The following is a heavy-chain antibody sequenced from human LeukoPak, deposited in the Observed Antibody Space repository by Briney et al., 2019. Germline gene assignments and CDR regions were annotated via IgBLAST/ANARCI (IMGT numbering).Heavy chain of an antibody. Sequence: AGGSLRLSCAASGFTFSSYEMNWVRQAPGKGLEWVSYISSSGSTIYYADSVKGRVTISRDNAKNSLYLQMNSLRAEDTAVYYCAELGITMIGGVWGKGTTVTISS. CDR3: AELGITMIGGV. V-gene: IGHV3-48*03. D-gene: IGHD3-10*02. J-gene: IGHJ6*04. CDR1: GFTFSSYE. CDR2: ISSSGSTI.